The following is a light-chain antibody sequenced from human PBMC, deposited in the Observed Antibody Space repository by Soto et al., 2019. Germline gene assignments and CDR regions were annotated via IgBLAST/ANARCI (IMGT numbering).Light chain of an antibody. CDR2: AAS. J-gene: IGKJ3*01. Sequence: DIQMTQSPTSLSASVGDRVTITCRASQDIRNFVAWYQQKPGKAPKLLIYAASTLQSGVPSRFGGSGSGTDFTLTITSLQTEDVATYSCQKYSSVPVFGPGTKVEIK. CDR3: QKYSSVPV. V-gene: IGKV1-27*01. CDR1: QDIRNF.